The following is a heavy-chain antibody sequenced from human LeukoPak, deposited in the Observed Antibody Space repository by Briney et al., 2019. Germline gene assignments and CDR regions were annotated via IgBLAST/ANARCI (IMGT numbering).Heavy chain of an antibody. CDR1: GGSISSNNW. D-gene: IGHD1-1*01. J-gene: IGHJ4*02. V-gene: IGHV4-4*03. CDR3: ARVNINNWHSCDY. Sequence: PETLYLTCAVSGGSISSNNWWGWVRQPPGKGLEWIGEIYHSGSPNYNPSLKSRVTISVDKSRNHFSLNLSSVTAADTAVYYCARVNINNWHSCDYWGQGTLVTVSS. CDR2: IYHSGSP.